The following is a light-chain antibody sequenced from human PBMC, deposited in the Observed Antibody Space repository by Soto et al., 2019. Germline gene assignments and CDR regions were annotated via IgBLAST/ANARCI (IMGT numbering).Light chain of an antibody. J-gene: IGKJ2*01. CDR2: DAS. CDR1: QNIFNK. Sequence: TQSPATLSVAPGGRATLSCRASQNIFNKLAWYQHKPGQPPRLLISDASNRAAGIPDRFTGSGSGTEFTVTISGLQSEDSAIYYCQQYDNWPLYTFGQGTTLEIK. V-gene: IGKV3-15*01. CDR3: QQYDNWPLYT.